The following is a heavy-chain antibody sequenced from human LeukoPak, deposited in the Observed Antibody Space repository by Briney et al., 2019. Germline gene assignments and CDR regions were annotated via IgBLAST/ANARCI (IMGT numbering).Heavy chain of an antibody. CDR3: ARALAYCGGDCYSGGFGFDY. D-gene: IGHD2-21*02. CDR2: INPNSSGT. Sequence: APVKVSCKASGYTLIGYYMHWVRRAPGQGLEWMGWINPNSSGTNYAQKFQGRVTMTRDTSISTTYMELSRLRSDDTAVYYCARALAYCGGDCYSGGFGFDYWGQGTLVTVSS. V-gene: IGHV1-2*02. J-gene: IGHJ4*02. CDR1: GYTLIGYY.